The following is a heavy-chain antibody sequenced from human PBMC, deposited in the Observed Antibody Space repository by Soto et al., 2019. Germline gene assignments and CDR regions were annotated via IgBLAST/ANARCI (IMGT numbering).Heavy chain of an antibody. V-gene: IGHV4-31*11. CDR2: IYYAGTS. CDR3: VLASGTVSSRRFEI. Sequence: QVQLQESGPGLVKPSQPVALTCAVSGGSISTAGYYWTWIRQHPGWELECIGAIYYAGTSYDNPSLRSRETMCVDSSKMQCSLNLNSVTDVYAAVYYCVLASGTVSSRRFEIWGQGTLVTVSS. J-gene: IGHJ1*01. CDR1: GGSISTAGYY. D-gene: IGHD6-13*01.